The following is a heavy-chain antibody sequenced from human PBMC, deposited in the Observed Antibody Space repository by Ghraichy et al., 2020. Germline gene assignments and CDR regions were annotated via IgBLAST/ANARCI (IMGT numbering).Heavy chain of an antibody. CDR2: INPNSGGT. CDR3: ARARRDGYNLGEADY. J-gene: IGHJ4*02. V-gene: IGHV1-2*04. CDR1: GYTFTGYY. D-gene: IGHD5-24*01. Sequence: ASVKVSGKASGYTFTGYYMHWVRQAPGQGLEWMGRINPNSGGTNYAQKFQGWVTMTRDTSISTAYMELSRLRSDDTAVYYCARARRDGYNLGEADYWGQGTLVTVSS.